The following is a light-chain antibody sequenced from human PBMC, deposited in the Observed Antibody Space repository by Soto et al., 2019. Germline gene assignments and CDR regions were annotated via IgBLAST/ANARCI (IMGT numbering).Light chain of an antibody. CDR1: QSVSSSY. CDR2: GAS. CDR3: QQYGSPPWT. J-gene: IGKJ1*01. V-gene: IGKV3-20*01. Sequence: EIVLTQSPGTLSLSPGERATLSCRASQSVSSSYLAWYQQKPGQAPRLLIYGASSRATGIPDRFSGSGSGRAFTLTISKREPEFCAVFYCQQYGSPPWTFDQGTKVETK.